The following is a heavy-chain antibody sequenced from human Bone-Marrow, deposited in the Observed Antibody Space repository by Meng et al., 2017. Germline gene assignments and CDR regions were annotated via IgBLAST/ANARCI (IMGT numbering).Heavy chain of an antibody. CDR2: IYWDDDR. CDR3: AHRSSYSSSWDTPMFDF. CDR1: WFSLSTSGVG. Sequence: SGPTLVKPTQTLTLTCTFSWFSLSTSGVGVGWIRQPPGKALEWLAVIYWDDDRRYSPSLKSRLTIAKDTYKNHVVLTMTNMDPVDTATHYSAHRSSYSSSWDTPMFDFWGQGTLVTVSS. J-gene: IGHJ4*02. V-gene: IGHV2-5*02. D-gene: IGHD6-13*01.